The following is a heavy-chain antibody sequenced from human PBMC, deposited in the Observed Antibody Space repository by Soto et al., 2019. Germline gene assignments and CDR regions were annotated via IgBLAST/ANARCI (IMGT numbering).Heavy chain of an antibody. D-gene: IGHD5-12*01. CDR2: IPSRGRP. Sequence: QVQLRESGPGLVKPSQTLSLTCSVSGASVAGGSYYWIWVRQPPGKGLEWIGYIPSRGRPFYNPSLTRRGTISADTSQNRLYLKLTSVTAADTDVYYCARDTYSGYDFGLWGQGPLVTASA. J-gene: IGHJ5*02. CDR3: ARDTYSGYDFGL. V-gene: IGHV4-30-4*01. CDR1: GASVAGGSYY.